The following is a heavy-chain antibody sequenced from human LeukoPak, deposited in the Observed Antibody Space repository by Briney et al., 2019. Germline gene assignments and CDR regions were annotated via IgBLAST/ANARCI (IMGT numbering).Heavy chain of an antibody. CDR2: ISGSGGST. D-gene: IGHD4-17*01. J-gene: IGHJ4*02. V-gene: IGHV3-23*01. Sequence: GGSLRLSCAASGFTFSSYAMSWVRQAPGKGLEWVSAISGSGGSTYYADSVKGRFTISKDNSKNTLYLQMNSLRAEDTAVYYCANHRYDYGDSFDYWGQGTLVTVSP. CDR1: GFTFSSYA. CDR3: ANHRYDYGDSFDY.